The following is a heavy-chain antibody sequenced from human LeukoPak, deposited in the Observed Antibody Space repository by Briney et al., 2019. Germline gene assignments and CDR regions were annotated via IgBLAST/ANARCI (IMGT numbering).Heavy chain of an antibody. CDR2: IDKEGSAA. CDR3: ARGGYSGSYYRFD. D-gene: IGHD1-26*01. V-gene: IGHV3-74*01. CDR1: GFTFTNYW. J-gene: IGHJ4*02. Sequence: GGSLRLSCVSSGFTFTNYWMHWVRQVPGKGPVWVGRIDKEGSAAFYAESVKGRFTISRDNVKSTVYLQMNSLTAEDTAVYHCARGGYSGSYYRFDWGQGTLVTVSS.